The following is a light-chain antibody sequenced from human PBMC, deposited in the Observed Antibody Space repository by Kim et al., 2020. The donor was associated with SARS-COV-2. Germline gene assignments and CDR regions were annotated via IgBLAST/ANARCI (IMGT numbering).Light chain of an antibody. Sequence: PGKTARVTGGGTGIGSKGLHWYQQKPGQAPVLVISYDSVRPSGIPERFSGSNSGNTATVTISRVEAGDEADYYCQVWDSSDDHRVVFGGGTQLTVL. J-gene: IGLJ2*01. CDR3: QVWDSSDDHRVV. CDR2: YDS. CDR1: GIGSKG. V-gene: IGLV3-21*04.